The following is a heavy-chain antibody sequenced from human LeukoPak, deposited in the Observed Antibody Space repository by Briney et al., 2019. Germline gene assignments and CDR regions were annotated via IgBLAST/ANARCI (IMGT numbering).Heavy chain of an antibody. V-gene: IGHV3-48*03. Sequence: GVSLTLSCAASGFTFSSYEMIWVRQAPGKGLVWVSYISSSYSNILYADSVKGRFTISRDNAKNSLYLQMNCLRAEDTAVYYCARGGGYNPWGQGTLVTVSS. CDR2: ISSSYSNI. CDR3: ARGGGYNP. CDR1: GFTFSSYE. D-gene: IGHD5-24*01. J-gene: IGHJ4*02.